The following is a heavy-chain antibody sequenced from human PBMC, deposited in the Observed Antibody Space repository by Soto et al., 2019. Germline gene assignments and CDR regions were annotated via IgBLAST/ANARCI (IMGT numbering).Heavy chain of an antibody. CDR3: ARDRRYGPWDYYSYGMDV. J-gene: IGHJ6*02. CDR1: GFTFSSYW. V-gene: IGHV3-7*01. D-gene: IGHD5-18*01. CDR2: IKQDGSEK. Sequence: EVQLVESGGGLVQPGGSLRLSCAASGFTFSSYWMSWVRQAPGKGLEWVANIKQDGSEKYYVDSVKGRFTISRDNAKNSLYLQMNSLRAEDTAVYYCARDRRYGPWDYYSYGMDVWGQGTTVTVSS.